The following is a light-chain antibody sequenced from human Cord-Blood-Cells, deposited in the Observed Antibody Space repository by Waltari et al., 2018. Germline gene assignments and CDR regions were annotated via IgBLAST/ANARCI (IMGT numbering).Light chain of an antibody. CDR3: CLYAGSSTFVV. V-gene: IGLV2-23*03. CDR2: EGS. Sequence: QSALTQPASVSGSPGQSITISCTGTSSDVGSYNLFSWYQQHPGKAPKLMIYEGSKRPSGVSNRFSGSKSGNTASLTISGLQAEDEADYYCCLYAGSSTFVVFGGGTKLTVL. CDR1: SSDVGSYNL. J-gene: IGLJ2*01.